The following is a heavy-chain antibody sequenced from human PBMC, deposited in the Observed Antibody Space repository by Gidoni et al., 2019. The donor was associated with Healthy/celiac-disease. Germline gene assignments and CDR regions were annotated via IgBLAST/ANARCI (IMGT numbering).Heavy chain of an antibody. CDR3: ARGGGGCSGGSCYWNWFDP. J-gene: IGHJ5*02. V-gene: IGHV4-34*01. D-gene: IGHD2-15*01. CDR2: INHSGST. Sequence: QVQLQQWGAGLLKPSEPLSLTCAVYGGSFRGYYWSWIRQPPGKGLEWIGEINHSGSTNYNPSLKSRVTISVDTSKNQFSLKLSSVTAADTAVYYCARGGGGCSGGSCYWNWFDPWGQGTLVTVSS. CDR1: GGSFRGYY.